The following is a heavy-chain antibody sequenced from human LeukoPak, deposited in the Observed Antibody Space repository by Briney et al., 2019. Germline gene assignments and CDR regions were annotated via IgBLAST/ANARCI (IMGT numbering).Heavy chain of an antibody. D-gene: IGHD6-13*01. Sequence: GGSLRLSCAASGFTFSSYGMHWVRQAPGKGLEWVAFIRYDGSNKYYADSVKGRFTISRDNSKNTLYLQMNSLRAEDTAVYYCAKGDSRSWYYFDYWGQGTLVTVSS. CDR3: AKGDSRSWYYFDY. CDR1: GFTFSSYG. J-gene: IGHJ4*02. V-gene: IGHV3-30*02. CDR2: IRYDGSNK.